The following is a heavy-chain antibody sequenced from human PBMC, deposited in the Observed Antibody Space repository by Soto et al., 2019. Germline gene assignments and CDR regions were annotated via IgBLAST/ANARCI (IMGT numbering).Heavy chain of an antibody. Sequence: SETLSLTCTVSGGSISSYYWSWIRQPPGKGLEWIGYIYYSGSTNYNPSLKSRVTISVDTSKNQFSLKLSSVTAADTAVYYCASLGYCSSTSCYALDYWGQGTLVTVSS. D-gene: IGHD2-2*01. CDR2: IYYSGST. CDR3: ASLGYCSSTSCYALDY. CDR1: GGSISSYY. J-gene: IGHJ4*02. V-gene: IGHV4-59*08.